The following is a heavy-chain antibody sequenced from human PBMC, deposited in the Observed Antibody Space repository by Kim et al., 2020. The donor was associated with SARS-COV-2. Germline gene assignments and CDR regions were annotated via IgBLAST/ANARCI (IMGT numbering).Heavy chain of an antibody. Sequence: ASVKVSCKASGYTFMSYGISWVRQAPGQGLEWMGWISGYNGNTNYAQKLQGRVTMTTDTSTSTAYMELRSLRSDDTAVYYCARDRRYSSGWMRSRFDLWGQGALITVSS. CDR1: GYTFMSYG. D-gene: IGHD6-19*01. CDR2: ISGYNGNT. V-gene: IGHV1-18*01. CDR3: ARDRRYSSGWMRSRFDL. J-gene: IGHJ4*02.